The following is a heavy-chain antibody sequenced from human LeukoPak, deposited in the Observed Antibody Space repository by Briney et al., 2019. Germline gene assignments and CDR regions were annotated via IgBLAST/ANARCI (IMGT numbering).Heavy chain of an antibody. CDR2: INPSGGNT. D-gene: IGHD3-22*01. V-gene: IGHV1-46*01. J-gene: IGHJ4*02. Sequence: ASVKVSCKASGYTFTSYGISWVRQAPGPGLEWMGIINPSGGNTKYAQKFQGRVTMTRDMSTSTVYMELSSLRSEDTAVYYCARGVHRRYYDISAYFSDWGQGTLVTVSS. CDR1: GYTFTSYG. CDR3: ARGVHRRYYDISAYFSD.